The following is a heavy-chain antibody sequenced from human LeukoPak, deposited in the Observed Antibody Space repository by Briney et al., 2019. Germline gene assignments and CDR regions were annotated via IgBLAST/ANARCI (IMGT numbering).Heavy chain of an antibody. V-gene: IGHV3-23*01. CDR3: ARLYSTSDV. J-gene: IGHJ6*04. D-gene: IGHD6-6*01. Sequence: GGSLRLSCAASAFTFSSYAMSWVRQAPGKGLEWVSDISGSGATTHYADSVKGRFTISGDNSKNTLYLQMNSLRAEDTAVYYCARLYSTSDVWGKGTTVTVSS. CDR1: AFTFSSYA. CDR2: ISGSGATT.